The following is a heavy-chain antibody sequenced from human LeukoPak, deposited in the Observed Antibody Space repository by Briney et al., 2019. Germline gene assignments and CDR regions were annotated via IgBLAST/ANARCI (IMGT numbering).Heavy chain of an antibody. CDR1: GFTFSSYA. CDR3: AKDGHIVVVVAATWGYFDY. V-gene: IGHV3-23*01. CDR2: ISGSDGST. Sequence: PGGSLRLSCAASGFTFSSYAMSWVRQAPGKGLEWVSAISGSDGSTYYADSVKGRFTISRDNSKNTLYLQMNSLRAEDTAVYYCAKDGHIVVVVAATWGYFDYWGQGTLVTVSS. D-gene: IGHD2-15*01. J-gene: IGHJ4*02.